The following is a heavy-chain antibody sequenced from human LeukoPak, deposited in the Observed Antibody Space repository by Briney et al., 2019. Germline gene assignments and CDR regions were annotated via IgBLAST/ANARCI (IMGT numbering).Heavy chain of an antibody. V-gene: IGHV3-21*04. D-gene: IGHD3-16*01. Sequence: PGGSLRLSCAASGFTIDTYSMNWVRQAPGKGLEWVSSISTGSSYMYYADSVKGRFTISRDNAKNSLYLQMNSLRAEDTALYYCAKVRGGLFDYWGQGTLVTVSS. CDR3: AKVRGGLFDY. CDR2: ISTGSSYM. CDR1: GFTIDTYS. J-gene: IGHJ4*02.